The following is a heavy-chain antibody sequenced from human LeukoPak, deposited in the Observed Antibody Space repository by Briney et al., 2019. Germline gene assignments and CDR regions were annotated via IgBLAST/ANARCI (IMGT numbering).Heavy chain of an antibody. CDR3: ARLTASGTHAFDI. V-gene: IGHV1-69*05. Sequence: SVKVSCKASGGTFSSYAISWVRQAPGQGLECMGGIIPIFGTANYAQKFQGRVTITTDESTSTAYMELSSLRSEDTAVYYCARLTASGTHAFDIWGQGTMVTVSS. CDR2: IIPIFGTA. D-gene: IGHD3-10*01. J-gene: IGHJ3*02. CDR1: GGTFSSYA.